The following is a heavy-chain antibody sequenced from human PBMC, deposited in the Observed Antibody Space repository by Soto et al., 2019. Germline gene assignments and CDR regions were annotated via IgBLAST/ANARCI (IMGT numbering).Heavy chain of an antibody. CDR2: IIPIFGTA. V-gene: IGHV1-69*13. Sequence: ASVKVSCKASGGTFSSYAISWVRQAPGQGLEWMGGIIPIFGTANYAQKFQGRVTITADESTSTAYMELSSLRSEDTAVYYCARGNIDVSYGYGHDYYYYYGMDVWGQGTTVTVSS. CDR3: ARGNIDVSYGYGHDYYYYYGMDV. D-gene: IGHD5-18*01. CDR1: GGTFSSYA. J-gene: IGHJ6*02.